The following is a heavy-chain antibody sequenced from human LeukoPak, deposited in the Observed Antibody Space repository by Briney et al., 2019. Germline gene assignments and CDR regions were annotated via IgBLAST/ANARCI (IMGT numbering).Heavy chain of an antibody. CDR3: ARGEWGYCSSTSCPVPDVFDI. D-gene: IGHD2-2*01. CDR1: GFTFSSYA. Sequence: PGGSLRLSCAASGFTFSSYAMHWVRQAPGKGLEWVAVISYDGSNKYYADSVKGRFTISRDNPKNTLYLQMNSLRAEDTAVYYCARGEWGYCSSTSCPVPDVFDIWGQGTMVTVSS. J-gene: IGHJ3*02. V-gene: IGHV3-30-3*01. CDR2: ISYDGSNK.